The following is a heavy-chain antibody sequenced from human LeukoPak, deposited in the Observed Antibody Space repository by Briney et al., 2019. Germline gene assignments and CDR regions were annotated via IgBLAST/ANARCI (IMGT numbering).Heavy chain of an antibody. CDR1: GFTFSSYW. D-gene: IGHD1-26*01. CDR3: ARDSAEGAIAHPPSFLN. CDR2: IKQDESEK. V-gene: IGHV3-7*01. J-gene: IGHJ4*02. Sequence: PGGSLRLSCTASGFTFSSYWMSWVRQPPGKGLEWVANIKQDESEKFYVDSVKGRFTISRDNAKNSLYLQMNSLRAEDTAVYYCARDSAEGAIAHPPSFLNWGQGTLVTVSS.